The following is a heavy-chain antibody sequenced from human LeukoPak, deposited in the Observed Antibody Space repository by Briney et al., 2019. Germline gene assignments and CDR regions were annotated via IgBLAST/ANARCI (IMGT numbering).Heavy chain of an antibody. D-gene: IGHD3-9*01. CDR1: GGSISSGDYY. Sequence: PSETLSLTCTVSGGSISSGDYYWSWIRQPPGKGLEWIGYIYYSGSTYYNPSLKSRVTISVDTSKNQFSLKLSSVTAADTAVYYCAREGRRGLRYFDWLLHYWGQGTLVTVSS. V-gene: IGHV4-30-4*01. J-gene: IGHJ4*02. CDR2: IYYSGST. CDR3: AREGRRGLRYFDWLLHY.